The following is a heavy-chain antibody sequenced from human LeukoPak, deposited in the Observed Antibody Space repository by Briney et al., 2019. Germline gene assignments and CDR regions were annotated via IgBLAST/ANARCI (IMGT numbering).Heavy chain of an antibody. CDR1: GGSISSYY. CDR2: IYYSGST. V-gene: IGHV4-59*01. D-gene: IGHD6-13*01. J-gene: IGHJ4*02. CDR3: ASGPYSSSWTY. Sequence: SETLSLTCTGSGGSISSYYWSWIRQPPGKGLEWIGYIYYSGSTNYNPSLKSRVTISVDTSKNQFSLKLSSVTAADTAVYYCASGPYSSSWTYWGQGTLVTVSS.